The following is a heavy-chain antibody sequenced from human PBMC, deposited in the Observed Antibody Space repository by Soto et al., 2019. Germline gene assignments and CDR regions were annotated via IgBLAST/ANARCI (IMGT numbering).Heavy chain of an antibody. V-gene: IGHV3-30*18. D-gene: IGHD6-6*01. CDR1: GFSFSTYG. J-gene: IGHJ6*02. Sequence: ESGGGVVQPGGSLRLSCAASGFSFSTYGMHWVRQGPGKGLEWVAITSYDGRNKYYADSVKGRFTISRDNSKNTLFLQMNSLRPEDTAVYYCAKDSGRQLGQDGMDVWGQGTTVTVSS. CDR3: AKDSGRQLGQDGMDV. CDR2: TSYDGRNK.